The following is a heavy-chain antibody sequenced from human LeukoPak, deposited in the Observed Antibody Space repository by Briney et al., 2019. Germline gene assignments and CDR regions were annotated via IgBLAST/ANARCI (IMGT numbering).Heavy chain of an antibody. J-gene: IGHJ4*02. CDR1: GFTVSSNY. CDR2: IYSGGST. Sequence: SGGSQRLSCAASGFTVSSNYMSWVRQAPGKGLEWVSVIYSGGSTYYADSVKGRFTISRDNSKNTLYLQMNSLRAEDTAVYYCARADPAWEYYFDYWGQGTLVTVSS. D-gene: IGHD1-26*01. CDR3: ARADPAWEYYFDY. V-gene: IGHV3-53*01.